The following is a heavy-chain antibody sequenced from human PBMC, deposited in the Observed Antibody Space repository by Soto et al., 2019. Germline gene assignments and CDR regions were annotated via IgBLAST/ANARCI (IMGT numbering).Heavy chain of an antibody. CDR3: ARCEYGYADLLVQWFHS. CDR2: IYRSGST. CDR1: GASLTSGSYY. D-gene: IGHD3-16*01. Sequence: QVQLQESGPGLVRPSETLSLTCTVSGASLTSGSYYWSWVRQPPGKGLEWIAYIYRSGSTNDNLSLKSPATISVPTANISFAVGLSCVVPAVTAMYYCARCEYGYADLLVQWFHSWGQGT. V-gene: IGHV4-61*03. J-gene: IGHJ5*01.